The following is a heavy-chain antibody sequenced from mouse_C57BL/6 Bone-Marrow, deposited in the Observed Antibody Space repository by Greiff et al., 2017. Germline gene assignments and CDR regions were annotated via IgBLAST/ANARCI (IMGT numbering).Heavy chain of an antibody. Sequence: EVQLQQSGPVLVKPGASVKMSCKASGYTFTDYYMNWVKQSHGKSLEWIGVINPYNGGTSYNQKFKGKATLTVDKSSSTAYMELNSLTSEDSAVYYCARCYYGNPRYFDYWGQGTTLTVSS. CDR1: GYTFTDYY. V-gene: IGHV1-19*01. CDR2: INPYNGGT. J-gene: IGHJ2*01. D-gene: IGHD2-1*01. CDR3: ARCYYGNPRYFDY.